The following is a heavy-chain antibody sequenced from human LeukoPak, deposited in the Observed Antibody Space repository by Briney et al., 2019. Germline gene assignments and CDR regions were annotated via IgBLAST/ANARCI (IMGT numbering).Heavy chain of an antibody. Sequence: GESLRLSCAASGFTFSSYAMIWVRQAPGKGLEWVSGTNDSGGSTYYADSVKGRFTISRDNSKNTLYLQMNSLRAEDTAVYYCAKMSSSWTYYYGMDVWGQGTTVTVSS. CDR2: TNDSGGST. D-gene: IGHD6-13*01. CDR3: AKMSSSWTYYYGMDV. CDR1: GFTFSSYA. V-gene: IGHV3-23*01. J-gene: IGHJ6*02.